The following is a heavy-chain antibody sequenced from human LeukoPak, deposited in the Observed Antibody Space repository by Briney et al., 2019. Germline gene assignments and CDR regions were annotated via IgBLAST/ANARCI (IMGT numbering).Heavy chain of an antibody. V-gene: IGHV3-74*01. CDR1: GFTFSSYW. D-gene: IGHD2-15*01. J-gene: IGHJ4*02. CDR2: TKSDESST. CDR3: ARDAAAYCSGGSCYPRY. Sequence: PGGSLRVSCAASGFTFSSYWMHWVRQAPGKGLVWVSRTKSDESSTTYADSVKGRFSTSRDNAKNTLYLQMNSLRAEDTAVYYCARDAAAYCSGGSCYPRYWGQGTLVTVSS.